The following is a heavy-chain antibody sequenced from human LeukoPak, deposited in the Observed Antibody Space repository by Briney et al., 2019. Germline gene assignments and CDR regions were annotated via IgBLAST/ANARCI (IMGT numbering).Heavy chain of an antibody. J-gene: IGHJ2*01. V-gene: IGHV3-49*04. CDR2: IRSKAYGGTT. CDR1: GFTFGDYA. CDR3: TRDVSGEPFIYWYFDL. Sequence: GRSLRLSCTASGFTFGDYAMSWVRQAPGKGLEWIGFIRSKAYGGTTVYAASVKGRFTISRDDSKSIAYLQMNSLKTEDTAVYYCTRDVSGEPFIYWYFDLWGRGTLVTVSS. D-gene: IGHD3-10*01.